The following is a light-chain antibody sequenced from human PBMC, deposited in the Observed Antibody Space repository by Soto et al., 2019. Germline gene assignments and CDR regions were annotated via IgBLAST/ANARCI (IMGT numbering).Light chain of an antibody. V-gene: IGKV1-6*01. CDR1: QGIRND. Sequence: AIQMTQSPSSLSASVGDRVTITCRASQGIRNDLGWYQQKPGKAPKLLIYAASTLQSGVPSRFSGSGSGSHFTLTISSLQPEDFATYYCLQDYNYHWTFGQGTKVEIK. CDR2: AAS. CDR3: LQDYNYHWT. J-gene: IGKJ1*01.